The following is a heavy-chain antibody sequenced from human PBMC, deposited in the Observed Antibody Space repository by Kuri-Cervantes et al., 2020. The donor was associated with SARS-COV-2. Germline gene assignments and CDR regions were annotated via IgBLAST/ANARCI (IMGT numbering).Heavy chain of an antibody. CDR1: GFSLSTSGMC. CDR3: ARIEVWGVYFDY. Sequence: SGPTLVKPTQTLTLTCTFSGFSLSTSGMCVSWIRQPPGKALEWLAHIFSNDEKSYSTSLKSRLTISKDTPKSQVVLTMTNMDPVDTATYYCARIEVWGVYFDYWGQGTLVTVSS. J-gene: IGHJ4*02. V-gene: IGHV2-26*01. CDR2: IFSNDEK. D-gene: IGHD3-16*01.